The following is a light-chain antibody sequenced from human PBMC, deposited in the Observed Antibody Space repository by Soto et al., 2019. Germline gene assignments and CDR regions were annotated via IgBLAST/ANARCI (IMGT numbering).Light chain of an antibody. J-gene: IGLJ1*01. Sequence: QSALTQPASVSGSPGQSITISCTGTSSDVGTYNSVSWYQQYPGKAPKLMIHDVSNRPSGVSNRFSGSKSGNTASLTISGLQAEDEADYYCSSYTSSGADVFGSGTKLTVL. CDR1: SSDVGTYNS. CDR2: DVS. V-gene: IGLV2-14*01. CDR3: SSYTSSGADV.